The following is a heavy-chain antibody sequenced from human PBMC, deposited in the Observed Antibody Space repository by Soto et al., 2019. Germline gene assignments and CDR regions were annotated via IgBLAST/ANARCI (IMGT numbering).Heavy chain of an antibody. V-gene: IGHV4-59*12. Sequence: QVQLQESGPGLVKPSETLSLTCTVSGGSISSYYWSWIRQPPGKGLEWIGYIYYSGSTNYNPSLKSRVTIPVDTSKNQFSLKLSSVTAADTAVYYCARRLGYCSGGSCYPNWYFDLWGRGTLVTVSS. J-gene: IGHJ2*01. D-gene: IGHD2-15*01. CDR1: GGSISSYY. CDR2: IYYSGST. CDR3: ARRLGYCSGGSCYPNWYFDL.